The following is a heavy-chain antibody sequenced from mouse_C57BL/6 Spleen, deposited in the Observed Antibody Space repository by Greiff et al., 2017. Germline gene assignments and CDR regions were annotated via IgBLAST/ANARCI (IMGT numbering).Heavy chain of an antibody. CDR3: ARSDGYSYYYAMDY. Sequence: VQLQQSGPVLVKPGASVKMSCKASGYTFTDYYMNWVKQSHGKSLEWIGVINPYNGGTSYNQKFKGKATLTVDKSSSTAYMELNSLTSEDSAVYYCARSDGYSYYYAMDYWGQGTSVTVSS. CDR1: GYTFTDYY. V-gene: IGHV1-19*01. J-gene: IGHJ4*01. CDR2: INPYNGGT. D-gene: IGHD2-3*01.